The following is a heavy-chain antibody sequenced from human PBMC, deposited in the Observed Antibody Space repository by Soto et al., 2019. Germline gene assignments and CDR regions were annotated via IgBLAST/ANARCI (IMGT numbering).Heavy chain of an antibody. Sequence: SETLSLTCTVSGGSISSGGYYWSWIRQHPGKGLEWIGYIYYSGSTYYNPSLKSRVTISVDTSKNQFSLKLSSVTAADTAVYYCARTHIVNGQKGFDYWGQGTLVTVSS. J-gene: IGHJ4*02. D-gene: IGHD1-26*01. CDR3: ARTHIVNGQKGFDY. CDR1: GGSISSGGYY. CDR2: IYYSGST. V-gene: IGHV4-31*03.